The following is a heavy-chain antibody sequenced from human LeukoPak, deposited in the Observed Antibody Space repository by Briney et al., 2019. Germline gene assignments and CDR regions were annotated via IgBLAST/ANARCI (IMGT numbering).Heavy chain of an antibody. CDR1: GGSISSYY. Sequence: SETLSLTCTVSGGSISSYYWSWIRQPPGKGLEYIGYIHFSGSTNYNPSLRSRVTISRDTSKNQFSLKLSSVTAADTAVYYCARGSVTMVRGVPYFDYWGQGTLVTVSS. CDR2: IHFSGST. J-gene: IGHJ4*02. D-gene: IGHD3-10*01. CDR3: ARGSVTMVRGVPYFDY. V-gene: IGHV4-59*12.